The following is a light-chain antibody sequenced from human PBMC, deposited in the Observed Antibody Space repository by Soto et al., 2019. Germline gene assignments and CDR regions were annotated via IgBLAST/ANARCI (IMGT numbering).Light chain of an antibody. Sequence: QSVLTQPPSVSGAPGQRVTISCTGSSSNIGAGYDVHWYQQLPGTAPKLLIYGNSNRPSGVPDRFSGSKSGTSASLAITGLQAEDEADYYCQFYDSGLSDVVFGGGTKLTVL. J-gene: IGLJ2*01. CDR2: GNS. CDR3: QFYDSGLSDVV. CDR1: SSNIGAGYD. V-gene: IGLV1-40*01.